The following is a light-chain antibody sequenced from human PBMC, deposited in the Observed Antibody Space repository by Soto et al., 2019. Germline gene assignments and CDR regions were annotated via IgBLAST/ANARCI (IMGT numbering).Light chain of an antibody. CDR2: AAS. V-gene: IGKV1-27*01. J-gene: IGKJ1*01. Sequence: DIPMTQSPSSLSASVGDRVTITCRASEGIIDYVAWFQQKPGKAPSLLIYAASTLHSGVPSRFSGSGAGTDFTLTISSLQPEDAATYYCQKYNSAPQTFGQGTKVEIK. CDR1: EGIIDY. CDR3: QKYNSAPQT.